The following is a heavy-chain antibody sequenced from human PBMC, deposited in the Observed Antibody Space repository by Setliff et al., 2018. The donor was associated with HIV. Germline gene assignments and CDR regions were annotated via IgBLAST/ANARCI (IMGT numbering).Heavy chain of an antibody. J-gene: IGHJ4*02. Sequence: LSLTCAVYSGSFSGYRWTWIRQPPGKGLEWIGEINHRGSTTYNPSLRSRVTISVDTSKNQFSLKLNSVTAADTAVYYCARGDYYDSTGYEGLDSWGRGTLVTVSS. CDR1: SGSFSGYR. D-gene: IGHD3-22*01. V-gene: IGHV4-34*01. CDR2: INHRGST. CDR3: ARGDYYDSTGYEGLDS.